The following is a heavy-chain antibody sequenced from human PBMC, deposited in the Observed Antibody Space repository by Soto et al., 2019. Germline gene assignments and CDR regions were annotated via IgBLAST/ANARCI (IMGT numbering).Heavy chain of an antibody. CDR1: GFTFSSYG. Sequence: GESLQISCAASGFTFSSYGMHWVRQAPGKGLEWVAVIWYDGSNKYYADSVKGRFTISRDNSKNTLYLQMNSLRAEDTAVYYCARDACSGGSCYYYFDYWGQGTLVTVSS. CDR3: ARDACSGGSCYYYFDY. V-gene: IGHV3-33*08. D-gene: IGHD2-15*01. CDR2: IWYDGSNK. J-gene: IGHJ4*02.